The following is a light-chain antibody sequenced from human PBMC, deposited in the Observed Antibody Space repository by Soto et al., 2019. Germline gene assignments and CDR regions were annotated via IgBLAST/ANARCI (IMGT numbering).Light chain of an antibody. Sequence: IPMAQSPSSLCKCVGDRVSITCRASQGISNYLAWYQQKPGKVPKLLIYAASTLQSGVPSRFSGSGSGTDFTLTISSLQPEDVAPYYCQKYNSAPWTFGQGTKVDIK. J-gene: IGKJ1*01. CDR3: QKYNSAPWT. CDR1: QGISNY. V-gene: IGKV1-27*01. CDR2: AAS.